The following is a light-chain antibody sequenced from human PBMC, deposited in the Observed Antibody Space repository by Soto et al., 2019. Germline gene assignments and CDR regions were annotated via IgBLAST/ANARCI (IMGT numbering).Light chain of an antibody. CDR2: EAS. CDR1: QSVGSS. V-gene: IGKV1-5*03. Sequence: DIQMTQSPSTLSASLGDRVTITCRASQSVGSSLAWYQQKPGIAPELLIYEASTLKNGVPSRFSGSGSGTEFSLTISSLQPDDFATYYCQQYNGDSRTFGQGTKVEIK. J-gene: IGKJ1*01. CDR3: QQYNGDSRT.